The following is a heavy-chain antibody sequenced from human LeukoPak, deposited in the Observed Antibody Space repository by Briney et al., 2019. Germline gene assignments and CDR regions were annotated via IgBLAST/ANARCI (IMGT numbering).Heavy chain of an antibody. D-gene: IGHD4-17*01. CDR3: ARRVRSGDYRLDY. CDR1: GDSISSGSYY. J-gene: IGHJ4*02. CDR2: IYTSGST. Sequence: SETLSLTCTVSGDSISSGSYYWSWIRQPAGKGLEWIGRIYTSGSTHYNPSLKSRVTISVDTSKSQFSLKLSSVTAADAAVYYCARRVRSGDYRLDYWGQGTLVTVSS. V-gene: IGHV4-61*02.